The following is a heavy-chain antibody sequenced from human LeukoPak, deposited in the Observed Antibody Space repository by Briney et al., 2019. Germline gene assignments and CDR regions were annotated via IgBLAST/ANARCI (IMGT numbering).Heavy chain of an antibody. CDR2: ISYDGSNK. CDR1: EFTFSSHG. V-gene: IGHV3-30*18. J-gene: IGHJ6*03. D-gene: IGHD6-13*01. Sequence: GGSLRLSCAASEFTFSSHGMHWVRQAPGKGLEWVAVISYDGSNKYYADSVKGRFTISRDNSKNTLYLQMNSLRAEDTAVYYCAKEVASSSWYGSYYYYMDVWGKGTTVTISS. CDR3: AKEVASSSWYGSYYYYMDV.